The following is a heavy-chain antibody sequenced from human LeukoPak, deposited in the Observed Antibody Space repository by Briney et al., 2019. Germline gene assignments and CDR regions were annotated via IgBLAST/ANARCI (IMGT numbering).Heavy chain of an antibody. CDR1: GFTFSNAW. Sequence: GGSLRLSCAASGFTFSNAWMSWVRQAPGKGLEWVGRIKSKTDGGTTDYAAPVKGRFTISRDDSKNTLYLQMNSLKTEDTAVYYCTTPPEYSSSWYPYFDYWGQGTLVTVSS. CDR3: TTPPEYSSSWYPYFDY. J-gene: IGHJ4*02. V-gene: IGHV3-15*01. D-gene: IGHD6-13*01. CDR2: IKSKTDGGTT.